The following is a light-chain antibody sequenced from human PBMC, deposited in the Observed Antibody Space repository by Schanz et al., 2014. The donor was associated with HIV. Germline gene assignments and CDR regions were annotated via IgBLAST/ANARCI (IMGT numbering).Light chain of an antibody. CDR3: SSYTSSSTGV. Sequence: QSVLTQPPSASGSPGQSVTISCTGTSSDVGDYDFVSWYQQHPGKAPKLLIYEVTKWPSGVPDRFSGSKSGNTASLTVSGLQAEDEADYYCSSYTSSSTGVFGTGTKLTVL. J-gene: IGLJ1*01. CDR2: EVT. V-gene: IGLV2-8*01. CDR1: SSDVGDYDF.